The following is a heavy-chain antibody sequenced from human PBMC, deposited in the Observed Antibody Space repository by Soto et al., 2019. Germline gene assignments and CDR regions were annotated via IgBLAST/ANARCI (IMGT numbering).Heavy chain of an antibody. CDR2: IYYSGST. J-gene: IGHJ4*02. D-gene: IGHD3-22*01. V-gene: IGHV4-31*03. Sequence: SETLSLTCTVSGGSLSSGGYYWSWIRQHPGKGLEWIGYIYYSGSTYYNPSLKSRVTISVDTSKNQFSLKLGSVTAADTAVYYCARGGEGYYYDSSGYYVGSGFDYWGQGTLVTVSS. CDR1: GGSLSSGGYY. CDR3: ARGGEGYYYDSSGYYVGSGFDY.